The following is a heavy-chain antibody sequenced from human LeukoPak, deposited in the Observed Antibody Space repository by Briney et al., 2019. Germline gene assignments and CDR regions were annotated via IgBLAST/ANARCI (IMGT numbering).Heavy chain of an antibody. CDR3: ARDKDRYYDSSGYFNWFDP. J-gene: IGHJ5*02. Sequence: ASVKVSCKASGGTFSSYAISWVRQAPGQGLEWMGGIIPIFGTANYARKFQGRVTITADESTSTAYMELSSLRSEDTAVYYCARDKDRYYDSSGYFNWFDPWGQGTLVTVSS. V-gene: IGHV1-69*13. D-gene: IGHD3-22*01. CDR2: IIPIFGTA. CDR1: GGTFSSYA.